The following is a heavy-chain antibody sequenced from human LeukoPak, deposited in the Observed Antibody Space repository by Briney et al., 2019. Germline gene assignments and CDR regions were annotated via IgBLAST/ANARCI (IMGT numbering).Heavy chain of an antibody. Sequence: SAKVSCKASGGTFSSYAISWVRQAPGQGLEWMGRIIPIFGTANYAQKFQGRVTTTTDESTSTAYMELSSLRSEDTAVYYCARWLQFGAEGWFDPWGQGTLVTVSS. CDR3: ARWLQFGAEGWFDP. CDR1: GGTFSSYA. CDR2: IIPIFGTA. V-gene: IGHV1-69*05. D-gene: IGHD5-24*01. J-gene: IGHJ5*02.